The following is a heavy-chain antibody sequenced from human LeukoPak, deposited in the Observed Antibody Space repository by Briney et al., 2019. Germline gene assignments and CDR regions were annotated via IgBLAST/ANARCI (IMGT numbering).Heavy chain of an antibody. J-gene: IGHJ4*02. Sequence: SETLSLTCTVSGGSISSSSYYWGWIRQAPGKGLEWIGSIYYSGSTYYSPSLRSRVIISVDTSKNQFSLKLTSVTAADTAVYYCARHFPFRYARFQYWGQGTLVTVSS. CDR3: ARHFPFRYARFQY. CDR2: IYYSGST. D-gene: IGHD5-12*01. CDR1: GGSISSSSYY. V-gene: IGHV4-39*01.